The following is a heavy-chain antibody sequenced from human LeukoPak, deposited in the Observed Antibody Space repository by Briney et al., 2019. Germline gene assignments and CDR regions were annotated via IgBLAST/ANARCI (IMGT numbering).Heavy chain of an antibody. CDR1: GFTVSSNH. Sequence: GGSLRLSCAASGFTVSSNHMSWVRQAPGKGLEWVSVIYSGGSTYYADSVKGRFTISRDNSKNTLYLQMNSLRAEDTAVYYCARDFGYSYGYFDYWGQGTLVTVSS. J-gene: IGHJ4*02. V-gene: IGHV3-66*01. CDR2: IYSGGST. CDR3: ARDFGYSYGYFDY. D-gene: IGHD5-18*01.